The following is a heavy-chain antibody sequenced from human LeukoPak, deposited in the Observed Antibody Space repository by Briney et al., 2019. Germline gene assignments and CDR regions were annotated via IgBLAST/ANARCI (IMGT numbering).Heavy chain of an antibody. CDR1: GFTFSTYW. Sequence: PGGSLRLSCAASGFTFSTYWMHWVRQAPGKGLVWVSRIKSDGSSIMYADSVTGRFTISRDNAKNTLYLQMNSLRDEDTAVYYCARGDSGSYYFDYWGQGTLVTVSS. D-gene: IGHD1-26*01. V-gene: IGHV3-74*03. J-gene: IGHJ4*02. CDR2: IKSDGSSI. CDR3: ARGDSGSYYFDY.